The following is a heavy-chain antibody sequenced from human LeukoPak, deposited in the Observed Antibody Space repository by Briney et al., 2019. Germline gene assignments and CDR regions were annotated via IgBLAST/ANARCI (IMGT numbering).Heavy chain of an antibody. J-gene: IGHJ4*02. CDR1: GGSISSGGYY. CDR2: IYYSGST. D-gene: IGHD5-18*01. CDR3: ARGSGYAGVIDY. Sequence: SETLSLTCTVSGGSISSGGYYWSWIRQHPGKGLEWIGYIYYSGSTYYNPSLKSRVTISVDTSKNQFSLKLSSVTAADTAVYYCARGSGYAGVIDYWGQGTLVTVSS. V-gene: IGHV4-31*03.